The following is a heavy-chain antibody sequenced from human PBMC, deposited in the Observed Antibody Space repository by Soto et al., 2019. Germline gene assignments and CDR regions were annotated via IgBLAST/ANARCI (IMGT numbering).Heavy chain of an antibody. CDR2: IHYSGST. Sequence: QVQLQESGPGLVKPSQTVSITCTVSGGSVGSGDYYWSWIRQPPGSGPEWIGHIHYSGSTYYTPPLEGRVTISLGTPNNPFSRKLRSVSAADTAVYSWARASLLQQLRYWGQGTQVTVSS. CDR3: ARASLLQQLRY. D-gene: IGHD6-13*01. J-gene: IGHJ4*02. CDR1: GGSVGSGDYY. V-gene: IGHV4-30-4*01.